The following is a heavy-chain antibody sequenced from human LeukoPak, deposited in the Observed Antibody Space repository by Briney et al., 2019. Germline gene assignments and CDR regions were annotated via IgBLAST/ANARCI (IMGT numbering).Heavy chain of an antibody. J-gene: IGHJ4*02. CDR2: IYHSGST. CDR3: ARSFSSWSPQSVVDY. D-gene: IGHD6-13*01. CDR1: GGSISSGSYY. Sequence: SETLSLTCTVSGGSISSGSYYWGWIRQPPGKGLECIGSIYHSGSTYYNPSLKSRVTISVDTSKNQFSLKLSSVTAADAAVYYCARSFSSWSPQSVVDYWGQGTLVTVSS. V-gene: IGHV4-39*07.